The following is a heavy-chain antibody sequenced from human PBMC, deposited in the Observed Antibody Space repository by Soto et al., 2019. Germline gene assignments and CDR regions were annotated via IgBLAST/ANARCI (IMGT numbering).Heavy chain of an antibody. D-gene: IGHD3-3*01. J-gene: IGHJ4*02. CDR2: ISYDGSNK. V-gene: IGHV3-30*18. CDR3: EKGALRFLEWLLYMDY. Sequence: QVQLVESGGGVVQPVRSLRLSCAASGFTFSSYGMHWVRQAPGKGLEWVAVISYDGSNKYYADSVKGRFTISRDNSKNTLYLQMNSLRAEDTAVYYCEKGALRFLEWLLYMDYWGQGTLVTVSS. CDR1: GFTFSSYG.